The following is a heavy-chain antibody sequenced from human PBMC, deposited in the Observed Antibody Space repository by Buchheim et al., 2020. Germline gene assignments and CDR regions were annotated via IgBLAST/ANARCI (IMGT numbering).Heavy chain of an antibody. CDR1: GFTFSSYG. Sequence: VQLLESGGGVVQPGRSLRLSCAASGFTFSSYGMHWVRQAPGKGLEWVAVIWYDGSNKYYADSVKGRFTISRDNSKNTLYLQMNSLRAEDTAVYYCARGDRTEPNWFDPWGQGTL. D-gene: IGHD1-14*01. J-gene: IGHJ5*02. CDR2: IWYDGSNK. V-gene: IGHV3-33*01. CDR3: ARGDRTEPNWFDP.